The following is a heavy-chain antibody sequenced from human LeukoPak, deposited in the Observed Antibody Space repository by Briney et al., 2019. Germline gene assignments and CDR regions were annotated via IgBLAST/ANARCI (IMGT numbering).Heavy chain of an antibody. Sequence: GGSLRLSCAASGFTFSSYEMNWVHQAPGKGLEWVSYISSSGSTIYYADSVKGRFTISRDNAKNSLYLQMNSLRAEDTAVYYCARNNWNDINCFDYWGQGTLVTVSS. J-gene: IGHJ4*02. CDR1: GFTFSSYE. CDR2: ISSSGSTI. D-gene: IGHD1-20*01. V-gene: IGHV3-48*03. CDR3: ARNNWNDINCFDY.